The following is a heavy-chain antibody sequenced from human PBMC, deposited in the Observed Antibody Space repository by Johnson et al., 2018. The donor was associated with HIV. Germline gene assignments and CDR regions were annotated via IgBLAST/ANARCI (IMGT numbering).Heavy chain of an antibody. CDR2: ISGSGGST. V-gene: IGHV3-23*04. Sequence: VQLVESGGGLVQPGGSLRLSCAASGFTFSSYAMHWVRQAPGKGLEWVSAISGSGGSTYYADSVKGRFTISRDNSKNTLYLQMNSLRAEDTAVDYCAKDPSAFGGPDGAFDIWGQGTRVTVSS. D-gene: IGHD3-3*01. CDR3: AKDPSAFGGPDGAFDI. CDR1: GFTFSSYA. J-gene: IGHJ3*02.